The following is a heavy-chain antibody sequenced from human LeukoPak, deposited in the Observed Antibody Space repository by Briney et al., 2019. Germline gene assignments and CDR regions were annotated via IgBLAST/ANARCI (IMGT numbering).Heavy chain of an antibody. V-gene: IGHV1-2*02. CDR2: INPNSGGT. Sequence: GASVKVSCKASGYTFTAYYMHWVRQAPGQGLEWMGWINPNSGGTNYAQKFQGRVTMTRDTSISTAYMELSRLTSDDTAVYYCARDPPIGGADVFDIRGQGTMVTVSS. J-gene: IGHJ3*02. CDR1: GYTFTAYY. CDR3: ARDPPIGGADVFDI. D-gene: IGHD3-10*01.